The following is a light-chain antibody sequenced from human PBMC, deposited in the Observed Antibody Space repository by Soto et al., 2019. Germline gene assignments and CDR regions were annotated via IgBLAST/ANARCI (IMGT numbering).Light chain of an antibody. J-gene: IGKJ1*01. Sequence: DIQMTQSPSSLSASVGDRVTITCRASQDISNDLVWYQQKPGKAPKRLIYAASSLQSGVPSRFSGSGSGTEFTLTISSLQPEDYATYYCLQHNFYPPTFGQGTKVEI. CDR3: LQHNFYPPT. CDR2: AAS. V-gene: IGKV1-17*01. CDR1: QDISND.